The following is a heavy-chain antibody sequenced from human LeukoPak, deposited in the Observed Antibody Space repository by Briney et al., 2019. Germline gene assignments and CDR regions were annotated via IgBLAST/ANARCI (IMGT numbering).Heavy chain of an antibody. CDR3: ARRGSGRHFDF. CDR1: GFTFSDYY. CDR2: ISGGSSTI. V-gene: IGHV3-11*01. D-gene: IGHD2-15*01. J-gene: IGHJ4*02. Sequence: GGSLRLPCAASGFTFSDYYMSWIRQAPGKGLEWVSYISGGSSTIYYADSLKGRFTVSRDNAKNSLYLLTNSLRAEDTAVYYCARRGSGRHFDFWGQGTLVTVSS.